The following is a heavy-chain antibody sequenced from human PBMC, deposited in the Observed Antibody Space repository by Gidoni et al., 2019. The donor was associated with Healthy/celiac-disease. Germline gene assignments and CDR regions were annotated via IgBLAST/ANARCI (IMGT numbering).Heavy chain of an antibody. CDR3: TRVYYDFWSGYSKFDY. V-gene: IGHV4-61*01. D-gene: IGHD3-3*01. CDR2: IYYSGGT. Sequence: QVQLQESGPGLVKPSETLSLTCTVSGGSVSSGSYSWSWIRQPTGKGLEWIGYIYYSGGTSYNPSLKSRVTISVDTSKSQFSLKLSSVTAADTAVYYCTRVYYDFWSGYSKFDYWGQGTLVTVSS. J-gene: IGHJ4*02. CDR1: GGSVSSGSYS.